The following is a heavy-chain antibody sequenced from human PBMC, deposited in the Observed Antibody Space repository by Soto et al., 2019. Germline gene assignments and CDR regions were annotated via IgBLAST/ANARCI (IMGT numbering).Heavy chain of an antibody. CDR1: GFPFRAYW. Sequence: GGSLRLSCAASGFPFRAYWMHWVRQVPGEGLMWVSHITDSGSTTCADSVRGRFIISRDNAKQTLFLQMNSLRAEDTAVYFCARSDYPCYFEYWGQGVLVTVSS. V-gene: IGHV3-74*01. CDR2: ITDSGST. D-gene: IGHD4-17*01. J-gene: IGHJ4*02. CDR3: ARSDYPCYFEY.